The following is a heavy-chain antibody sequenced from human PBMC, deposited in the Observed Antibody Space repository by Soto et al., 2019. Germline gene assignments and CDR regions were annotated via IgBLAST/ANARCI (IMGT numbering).Heavy chain of an antibody. V-gene: IGHV1-8*01. CDR2: MNPNSGNT. D-gene: IGHD3-10*01. CDR3: ARGLLSMGGSGSYEIGYYFDY. CDR1: GYTFTSYD. Sequence: ASVKVSCKASGYTFTSYDINWVRQATGQGLEWMGWMNPNSGNTGYAQKFQGRVTMTRNTSISTAYMELSSLRSEDTAVYYCARGLLSMGGSGSYEIGYYFDYWGQGTLVTVSS. J-gene: IGHJ4*02.